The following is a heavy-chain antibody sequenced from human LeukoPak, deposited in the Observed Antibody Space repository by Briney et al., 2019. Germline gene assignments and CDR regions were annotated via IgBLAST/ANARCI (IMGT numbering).Heavy chain of an antibody. CDR3: ARDWVGYCSSTSCYNY. J-gene: IGHJ4*02. D-gene: IGHD2-2*02. CDR2: IIPIFGTA. V-gene: IGHV1-69*13. Sequence: SVKVSCKASGGTFSSYAISWVRQAPGQGLEWMGGIIPIFGTANYAQKFQGRVTITADESTSTAYMELSGLRSEDTAVYYCARDWVGYCSSTSCYNYWGQGTLVTVSS. CDR1: GGTFSSYA.